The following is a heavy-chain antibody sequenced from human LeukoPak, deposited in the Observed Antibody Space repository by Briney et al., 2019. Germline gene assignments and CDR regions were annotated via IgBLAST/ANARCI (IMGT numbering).Heavy chain of an antibody. CDR1: GGSITTHH. CDR3: TTIKRGDIFGYFDF. Sequence: SETLSLTCTASGGSITTHHWNWTRQTPGKGLEWIGYVFDSGRTKVNPSLTSRVTLSTDTSKNQLSLRLSSVTAADTAVYYCTTIKRGDIFGYFDFWGQGILVTVSS. CDR2: VFDSGRT. D-gene: IGHD5-18*01. J-gene: IGHJ4*02. V-gene: IGHV4-59*11.